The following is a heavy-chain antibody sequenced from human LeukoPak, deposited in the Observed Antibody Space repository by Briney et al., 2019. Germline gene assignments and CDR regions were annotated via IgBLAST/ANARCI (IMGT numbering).Heavy chain of an antibody. CDR3: ARTSGGGGHDS. V-gene: IGHV4-38-2*02. D-gene: IGHD4-23*01. CDR1: GYYIGSGHY. J-gene: IGHJ5*01. Sequence: PSGTLSLTCTVSGYYIGSGHYWAWIRQPPGKGLEWIGCVYHSGTHYKSSLASRVTISMDRTRNQFSLQLTSMTAADSAFYYCARTSGGGGHDSWGQGALVTVSS. CDR2: VYHSGT.